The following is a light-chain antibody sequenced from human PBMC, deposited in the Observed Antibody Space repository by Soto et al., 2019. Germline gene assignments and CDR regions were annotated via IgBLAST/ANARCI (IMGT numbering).Light chain of an antibody. CDR2: DAS. V-gene: IGKV3-11*01. J-gene: IGKJ2*01. CDR3: QQRSNWPLYT. CDR1: QSVSSY. Sequence: EIVLTQSPATLSLSPGERANLSCRASQSVSSYLAWYQQKPGQAPRLLIYDASNRAPGIPARFSGSGSGTDFTLTISSLEPEDFAVYYCQQRSNWPLYTFGQGTKLEIK.